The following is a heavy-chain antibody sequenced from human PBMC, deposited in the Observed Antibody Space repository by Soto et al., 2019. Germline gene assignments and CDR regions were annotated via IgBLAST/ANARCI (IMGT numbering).Heavy chain of an antibody. D-gene: IGHD2-15*01. CDR3: AHGGGCSGGSCYSVWFDP. Sequence: QITLKESGPTLVKPTQTLTLTCTFSGFSLSTSGVGVGWIRQPPGKALEWLAFIYWDDDKRYSPSLKSRLTITKDTAKTQVVLTMTNMDPVDTATYYCAHGGGCSGGSCYSVWFDPWGQGTLVTVSS. J-gene: IGHJ5*02. CDR1: GFSLSTSGVG. V-gene: IGHV2-5*02. CDR2: IYWDDDK.